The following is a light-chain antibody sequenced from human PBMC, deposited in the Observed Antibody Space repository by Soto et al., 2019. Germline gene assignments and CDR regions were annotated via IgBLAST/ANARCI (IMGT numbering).Light chain of an antibody. CDR1: SSDVGGYNY. V-gene: IGLV2-14*01. CDR2: DVS. CDR3: SSYTSSSTPYV. J-gene: IGLJ1*01. Sequence: CVLTQPASVSGSPGQSITISCTGTSSDVGGYNYVSWYQQHPGKAPKLMIYDVSKRPSGVSNRFSGSKSGNTASPTISGLQAEDEADYYCSSYTSSSTPYVFGTGTKVTVL.